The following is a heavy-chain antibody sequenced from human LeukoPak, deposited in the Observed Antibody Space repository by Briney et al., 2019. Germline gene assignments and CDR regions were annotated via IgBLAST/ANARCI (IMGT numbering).Heavy chain of an antibody. Sequence: ASVKVSCKASGYTFTSYAMHWVRQAPGQRLEWMGWINAGNGNTKYSQKFQGRVAITADESTSTAYMELSSLRSEDTAVYYCARGGHCSSTSCYGFGVFDLWGRGTLVTVSS. D-gene: IGHD2-2*01. V-gene: IGHV1-3*01. CDR3: ARGGHCSSTSCYGFGVFDL. CDR1: GYTFTSYA. J-gene: IGHJ2*01. CDR2: INAGNGNT.